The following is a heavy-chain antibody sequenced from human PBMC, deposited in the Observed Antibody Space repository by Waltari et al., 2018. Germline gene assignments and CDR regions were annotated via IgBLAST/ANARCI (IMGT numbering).Heavy chain of an antibody. Sequence: EVQLVESGGGLIQPGGSLRLSCAASGFTVSSNYMSWVRQAPGKGLEWVSVIYSGGSTYYADSVKGRFTISRDNSKNTLYLQMNSLRAEDTAVYYCARDRVPYYYYGMDVWGQGTTVTVSS. CDR3: ARDRVPYYYYGMDV. D-gene: IGHD1-1*01. CDR1: GFTVSSNY. J-gene: IGHJ6*02. CDR2: IYSGGST. V-gene: IGHV3-53*01.